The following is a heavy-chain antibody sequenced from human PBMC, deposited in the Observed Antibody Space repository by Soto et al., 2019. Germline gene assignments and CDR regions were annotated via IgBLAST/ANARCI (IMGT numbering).Heavy chain of an antibody. CDR2: ISYDGSNR. Sequence: HPGGSLRLSCAASGFTFSSYAMHWVRQAPGKGLEWVAVISYDGSNRYYADSVKGRFTISRDNSKNTLYLQMNSLRAEDTAVYYCARDLLVRVTAIRGYYYGMDVWGQGTTVTVSS. D-gene: IGHD2-21*02. CDR3: ARDLLVRVTAIRGYYYGMDV. CDR1: GFTFSSYA. V-gene: IGHV3-30-3*01. J-gene: IGHJ6*02.